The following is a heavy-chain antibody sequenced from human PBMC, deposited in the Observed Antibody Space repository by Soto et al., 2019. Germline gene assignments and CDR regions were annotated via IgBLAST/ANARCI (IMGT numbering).Heavy chain of an antibody. CDR2: INRDASKM. CDR1: GFTLSSYW. J-gene: IGHJ3*02. CDR3: ARDVSPGSSSLYLDAFDI. V-gene: IGHV3-7*05. D-gene: IGHD6-13*01. Sequence: EVQLEESGGDLVQPGGSLRLSCAASGFTLSSYWMTWVRQAPGKGLEWVANINRDASKMYYLDSVRGRFTISRDNVRNSLYLQMDSLRADDPALYYCARDVSPGSSSLYLDAFDIWGQGTMVTVSS.